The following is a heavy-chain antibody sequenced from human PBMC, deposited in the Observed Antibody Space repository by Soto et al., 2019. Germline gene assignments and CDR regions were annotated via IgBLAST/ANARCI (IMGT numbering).Heavy chain of an antibody. D-gene: IGHD2-8*01. V-gene: IGHV3-15*01. CDR1: GFTFDNAW. J-gene: IGHJ4*02. Sequence: EVQLVESGGGLVKPGGSLRLSCAASGFTFDNAWMSWVRQAPGKGLEWVGRIKSKTDGGTADYAAPVKGRFTISRDDSTNTLFLQMNSLKTEDTAVYYCTTDRGQLYDVDYWGQGTLVPVSS. CDR3: TTDRGQLYDVDY. CDR2: IKSKTDGGTA.